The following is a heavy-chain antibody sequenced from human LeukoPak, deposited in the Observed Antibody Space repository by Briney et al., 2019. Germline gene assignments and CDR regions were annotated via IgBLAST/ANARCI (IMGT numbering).Heavy chain of an antibody. CDR2: INPNSGGT. CDR1: GYTFTGYY. J-gene: IGHJ4*02. D-gene: IGHD1-26*01. CDR3: ARDLPMWEVGATDGFDY. Sequence: ASVKVSCKASGYTFTGYYMHWVRQAPGQGLGWMGWINPNSGGTNYAQKFQGRVTMTRDTSISTAYMELSRLRSDDTAVYYCARDLPMWEVGATDGFDYWGQGTLVTVSS. V-gene: IGHV1-2*02.